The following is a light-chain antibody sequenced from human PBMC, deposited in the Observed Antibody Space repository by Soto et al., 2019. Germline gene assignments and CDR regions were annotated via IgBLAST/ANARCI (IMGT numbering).Light chain of an antibody. Sequence: EIVLTQSPATLSLSPGERATLSCRASQSVSSYLAWYQQKPGQAPRLLIYDASNRATGIPARFSGSGSRTDFTLTNNRLEPEDFAVYYCQQRSNGLTWTFGQGTKVEIK. CDR3: QQRSNGLTWT. CDR1: QSVSSY. V-gene: IGKV3-11*01. CDR2: DAS. J-gene: IGKJ1*01.